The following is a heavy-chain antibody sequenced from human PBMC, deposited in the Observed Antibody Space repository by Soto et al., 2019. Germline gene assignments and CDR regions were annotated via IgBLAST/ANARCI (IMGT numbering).Heavy chain of an antibody. Sequence: LSCAAAGFIFSDYDMNWVRQAPGKGLEWVSYISSSGSTIDYADSVKGRFTISRDNTKNSLYLQMNSLRAEDTTVYYCAREVDIVASFYYYGMDVWGQGTTVTVSS. J-gene: IGHJ6*02. CDR3: AREVDIVASFYYYGMDV. V-gene: IGHV3-48*03. CDR1: GFIFSDYD. D-gene: IGHD5-12*01. CDR2: ISSSGSTI.